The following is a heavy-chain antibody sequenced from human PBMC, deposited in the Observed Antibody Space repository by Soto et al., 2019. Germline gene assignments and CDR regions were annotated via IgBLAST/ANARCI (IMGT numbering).Heavy chain of an antibody. J-gene: IGHJ6*02. CDR2: ISYDGSNK. CDR1: GFTFSSYA. Sequence: QVQLVESGGGVVQPGRSLRLSCAASGFTFSSYAMHWVRQAPGKGLEWVAVISYDGSNKNYADSVKGRFTISRDNSKNTLDLQMNSRRAEDTAVYYCARGYDFWSGYYYPYGMDVWGQGTTVTVSS. V-gene: IGHV3-30-3*01. D-gene: IGHD3-3*01. CDR3: ARGYDFWSGYYYPYGMDV.